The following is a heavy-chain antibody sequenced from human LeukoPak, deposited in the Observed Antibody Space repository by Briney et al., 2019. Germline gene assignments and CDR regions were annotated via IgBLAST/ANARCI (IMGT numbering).Heavy chain of an antibody. D-gene: IGHD6-6*01. J-gene: IGHJ4*02. CDR1: GFTFSSYG. CDR2: ISYDGSNK. Sequence: PGRSLKLSCAASGFTFSSYGMHWVRQAPGKGLEWVAVISYDGSNKYYADSVKGRFTISRDNSKNTLYLQINSLRAEDTAVYYCAKKRARGAVEYSRSYFDYWGQGPLVTVSS. CDR3: AKKRARGAVEYSRSYFDY. V-gene: IGHV3-30*18.